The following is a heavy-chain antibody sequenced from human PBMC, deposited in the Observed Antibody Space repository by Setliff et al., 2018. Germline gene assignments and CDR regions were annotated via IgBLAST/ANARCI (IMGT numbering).Heavy chain of an antibody. CDR2: IYYSGST. CDR3: ARGWSTMIVVVITGYFDL. V-gene: IGHV4-31*03. CDR1: GGSISSGVYY. D-gene: IGHD3-22*01. Sequence: PSETLSLTCTVSGGSISSGVYYWAWIRQPPGKGLEWIGYIYYSGSTYYNPSLKSRVTISVDTSKNQFSLKLSSVTAADTAVYYCARGWSTMIVVVITGYFDLWGRGTLVTVSS. J-gene: IGHJ2*01.